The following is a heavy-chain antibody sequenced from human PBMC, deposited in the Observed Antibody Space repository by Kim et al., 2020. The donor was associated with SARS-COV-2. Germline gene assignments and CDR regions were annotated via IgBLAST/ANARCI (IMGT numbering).Heavy chain of an antibody. CDR3: ARGSGKRFDY. Sequence: STNYNPSLKSRVTISVDTSKTQFSLKLSSVTAADTAVYYCARGSGKRFDYWGQGTLVTVSS. J-gene: IGHJ4*02. V-gene: IGHV4-34*01. D-gene: IGHD3-10*01. CDR2: ST.